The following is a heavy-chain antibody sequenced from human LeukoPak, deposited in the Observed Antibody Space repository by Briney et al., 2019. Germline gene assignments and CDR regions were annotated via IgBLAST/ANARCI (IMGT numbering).Heavy chain of an antibody. Sequence: GGSLGLSCAATGFTFSSYWMSWVRQAPGKGLEWVANIKQDGSEKYYVDSVKGRFSISRDNAENSLYLQMNSLRAEDTAVYYCGRGKSGALYWGPGTLVTVSS. CDR1: GFTFSSYW. J-gene: IGHJ4*02. CDR3: GRGKSGALY. D-gene: IGHD1-26*01. CDR2: IKQDGSEK. V-gene: IGHV3-7*01.